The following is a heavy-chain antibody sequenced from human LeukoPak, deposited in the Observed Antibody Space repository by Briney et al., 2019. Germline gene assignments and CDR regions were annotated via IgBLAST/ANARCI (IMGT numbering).Heavy chain of an antibody. CDR1: GFTFSSYA. D-gene: IGHD6-19*01. Sequence: GSLRLSCAASGFTFSSYAMSWVRQVPGKGLEWVSAISGSGGSIYYADSVKGRFTISRDNSKNTLYLQMNSLRAEDTAVYYCAKDTSYSSGWYLDYWGQGTLVTVSS. J-gene: IGHJ4*02. V-gene: IGHV3-23*01. CDR3: AKDTSYSSGWYLDY. CDR2: ISGSGGSI.